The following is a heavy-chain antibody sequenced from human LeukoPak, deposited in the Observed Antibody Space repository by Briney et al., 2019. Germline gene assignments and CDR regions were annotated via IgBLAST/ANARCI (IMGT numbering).Heavy chain of an antibody. CDR3: TRDSGTTGEVKFDP. V-gene: IGHV4-30-4*07. D-gene: IGHD3-10*01. J-gene: IGHJ5*02. CDR1: ADSISSGGYS. CDR2: IDYSGST. Sequence: SETLSLTCAVSADSISSGGYSWSWIRQPPGKGLEWIGYIDYSGSTYYNPSLKSRVTISEDMSKNRFSLKLSSVTAADTAMYYCTRDSGTTGEVKFDPWGQGTLVTVSS.